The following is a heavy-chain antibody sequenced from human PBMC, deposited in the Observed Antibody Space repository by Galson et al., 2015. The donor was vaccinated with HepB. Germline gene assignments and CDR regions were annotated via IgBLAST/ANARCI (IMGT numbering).Heavy chain of an antibody. CDR2: ISYDGSNK. D-gene: IGHD2-21*01. CDR3: ARSSYCGGDCYRFLDY. Sequence: SLRLSCAASGFTFSSYAMHWVRQAPGKGLEWVAVISYDGSNKYYADSVKGRFTISRDNSKNTLYLQMNSLRAEDTAVYYCARSSYCGGDCYRFLDYWGQGTLVTVSS. CDR1: GFTFSSYA. V-gene: IGHV3-30-3*01. J-gene: IGHJ4*02.